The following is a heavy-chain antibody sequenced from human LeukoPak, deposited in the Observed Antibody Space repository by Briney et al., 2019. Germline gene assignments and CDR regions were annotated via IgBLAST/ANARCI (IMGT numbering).Heavy chain of an antibody. CDR2: ISAYNGNT. Sequence: GASVRVSCKASGYTFTSYGISWVRQAPGQGLEWMGWISAYNGNTNYAQKLQGRVTMTTDTSTSTAYMELRSLRSDDTAVYYCARVTPRYCGGDCYYFDYWGQGTLVTVSS. D-gene: IGHD2-21*02. J-gene: IGHJ4*02. CDR3: ARVTPRYCGGDCYYFDY. CDR1: GYTFTSYG. V-gene: IGHV1-18*01.